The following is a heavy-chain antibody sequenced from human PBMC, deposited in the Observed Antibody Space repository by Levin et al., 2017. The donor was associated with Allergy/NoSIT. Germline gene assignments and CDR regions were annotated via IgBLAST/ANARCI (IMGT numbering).Heavy chain of an antibody. CDR2: ISQSGGR. Sequence: SSETLSLTCNVSGGPINDYTYHWSWVRQHPEKGLEWIGYISQSGGRHYNPSFESRLSLSMDTSKNQFFLDLFSPTAADSAGYYCARAMNKAAPDWYFDSWGRGTRVTVSS. J-gene: IGHJ2*01. CDR1: GGPINDYTYH. V-gene: IGHV4-31*03. D-gene: IGHD1/OR15-1a*01. CDR3: ARAMNKAAPDWYFDS.